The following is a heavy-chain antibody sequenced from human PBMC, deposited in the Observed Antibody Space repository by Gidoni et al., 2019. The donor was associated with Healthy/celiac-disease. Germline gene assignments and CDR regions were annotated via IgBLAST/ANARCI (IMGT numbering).Heavy chain of an antibody. CDR2: IKQDGSEK. CDR3: GRRRGPYNWFDP. Sequence: EVQLVESGGGLVQPGGSLRLSCAASGFPFSSYWMSWVRQAPGKGLEWVANIKQDGSEKYYVDSVKGRFNISRDNAKNSLYLQMNSLRAEDTAVCPGGRRRGPYNWFDPWGQGTLVTVSS. CDR1: GFPFSSYW. J-gene: IGHJ5*02. V-gene: IGHV3-7*01.